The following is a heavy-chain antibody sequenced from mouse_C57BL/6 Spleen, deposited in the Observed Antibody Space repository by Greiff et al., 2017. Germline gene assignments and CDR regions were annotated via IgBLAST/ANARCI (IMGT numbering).Heavy chain of an antibody. J-gene: IGHJ3*01. CDR2: IYPGGGST. CDR3: SISYGDGWDAY. CDR1: GYTFTGYS. Sequence: VQLQQSDAELVKPGASVKISCKVSGYTFTGYSIHWVQQRPGQGLEWIGVIYPGGGSTNNNEKFKSKATLTEDTSSSTAYMQLSSLTYEDSAVYFCSISYGDGWDAYWGRGTVITVTA. V-gene: IGHV1-78*01. D-gene: IGHD2-13*01.